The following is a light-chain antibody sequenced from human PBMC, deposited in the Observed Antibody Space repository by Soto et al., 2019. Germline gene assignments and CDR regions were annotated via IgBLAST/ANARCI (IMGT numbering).Light chain of an antibody. Sequence: EIVMTQSPATLSVSPGERATLSCRASQRISSDLAWYQQKPGQAPRLLIYGASTRATGIPARFSGSGSGTEFTLTISSLQSEDFAVYYCQQYNNWPPYTFGQGTKLEI. J-gene: IGKJ2*01. CDR2: GAS. V-gene: IGKV3-15*01. CDR1: QRISSD. CDR3: QQYNNWPPYT.